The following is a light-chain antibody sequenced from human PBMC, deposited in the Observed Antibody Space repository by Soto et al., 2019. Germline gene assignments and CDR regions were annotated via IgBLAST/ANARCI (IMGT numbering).Light chain of an antibody. V-gene: IGKV1-39*01. J-gene: IGKJ4*01. CDR3: QQSYSTPLT. CDR1: QSISSY. CDR2: AAS. Sequence: DIQMTQSPSSLSASVGDRVTITCRASQSISSYLNWYQQKPGKAPKLLIYAASSLQSGGPSRFSCSGSGTDFTLTISSLQPADFATYYCQQSYSTPLTVGGGTKVEIK.